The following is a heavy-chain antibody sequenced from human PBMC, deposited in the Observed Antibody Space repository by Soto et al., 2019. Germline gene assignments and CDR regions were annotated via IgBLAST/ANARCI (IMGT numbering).Heavy chain of an antibody. V-gene: IGHV1-8*02. CDR1: GYTVTTYD. J-gene: IGHJ5*02. CDR3: VRNLNGFDP. Sequence: QVQLVQSGAEVKKPGASVKVSCTTSGYTVTTYDINWVRQATGQGFEWMGWMNPNSGNTGYAQKFQGRVTMTRDTSISTAYMELSSLRSEDTAVYYCVRNLNGFDPWGQGTLVTVSS. CDR2: MNPNSGNT.